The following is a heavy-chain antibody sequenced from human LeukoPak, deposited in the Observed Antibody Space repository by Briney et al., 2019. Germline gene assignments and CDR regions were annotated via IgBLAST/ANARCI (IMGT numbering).Heavy chain of an antibody. CDR2: ISSSSSYI. V-gene: IGHV3-21*01. J-gene: IGHJ4*02. D-gene: IGHD2-2*01. CDR1: GFTFSSYS. Sequence: GGSLRLSCAASGFTFSSYSMNWVRQAPGKGLEWVSSISSSSSYIYYADSVKGRFTISRDNAKNSLYLQMNSLRAEDTAVYYCASQMSYCSSTSCFDYWGQGTLVTVSS. CDR3: ASQMSYCSSTSCFDY.